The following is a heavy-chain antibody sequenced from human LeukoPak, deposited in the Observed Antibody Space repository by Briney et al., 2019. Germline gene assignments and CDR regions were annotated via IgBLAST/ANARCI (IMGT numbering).Heavy chain of an antibody. CDR3: VRDSGYYDSSGYYPYAY. CDR2: IIPIFGTA. J-gene: IGHJ4*02. Sequence: ASVKVSYKASGGTFSSYAISRVRQAPGQGLEWMGGIIPIFGTANYAQKFQGRVTITADESTSTAYMELSSLRSEDTAVYYCVRDSGYYDSSGYYPYAYWGQGTLVTVSS. V-gene: IGHV1-69*01. CDR1: GGTFSSYA. D-gene: IGHD3-22*01.